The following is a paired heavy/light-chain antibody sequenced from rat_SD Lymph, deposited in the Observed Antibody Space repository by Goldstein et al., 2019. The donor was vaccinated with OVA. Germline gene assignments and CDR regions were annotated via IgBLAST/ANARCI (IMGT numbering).Heavy chain of an antibody. CDR1: GYTFTTYY. D-gene: IGHD1-3*01. CDR3: ARRWQLHDY. CDR2: INTGSGGT. V-gene: IGHV1-43*01. Sequence: QVQLQQSGAELAKPGSSVKISCKASGYTFTTYYISWIKQTTGQGLDYIGHINTGSGGTNYNEKFRGKATLTVDTSSNTAFMQLSSLTPDDSAVYYCARRWQLHDYWGQGVMVTVSS. J-gene: IGHJ2*01.
Light chain of an antibody. Sequence: DIQMTQSPSRLSASVGDRVTLNCKASQNIYRNLNWYQQKLGEAPKLLIYYTNNLQTGIPSRFSGSGSGTDYTLTISSLQPEDVATYYCYQYDSGPDTFGTGTKLEL. CDR2: YTN. CDR1: QNIYRN. J-gene: IGKJ2-2*01. V-gene: IGKV15S2*01. CDR3: YQYDSGPDT.